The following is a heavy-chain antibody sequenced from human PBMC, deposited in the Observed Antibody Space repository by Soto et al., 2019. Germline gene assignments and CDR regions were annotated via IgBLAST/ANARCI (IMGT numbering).Heavy chain of an antibody. D-gene: IGHD2-2*01. CDR1: CYTLTRYG. CDR3: ARDSGSQYIVVVPAAIPFDY. V-gene: IGHV1-18*01. Sequence: APVEVSCKASCYTLTRYGISLVRQAPGQRLEGMGWTSAYNGNTNYAQKLQGRVTMTTDTSTSTAYMELRSLRYDDTAVYYCARDSGSQYIVVVPAAIPFDYWGQLTLVPVSS. J-gene: IGHJ4*02. CDR2: TSAYNGNT.